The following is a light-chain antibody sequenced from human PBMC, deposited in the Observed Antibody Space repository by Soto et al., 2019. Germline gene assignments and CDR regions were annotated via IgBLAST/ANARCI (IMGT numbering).Light chain of an antibody. CDR3: QKYNSAPWT. Sequence: DIQMTQSPSSLSASVGDRVTITCRASQGISNYLAWYQQRPGKVPKLLIFAASTLQSGVPSRFSGSGSGTDFTLTITSLQPEDVATYYCQKYNSAPWTFGQGTKVELK. CDR2: AAS. CDR1: QGISNY. V-gene: IGKV1-27*01. J-gene: IGKJ1*01.